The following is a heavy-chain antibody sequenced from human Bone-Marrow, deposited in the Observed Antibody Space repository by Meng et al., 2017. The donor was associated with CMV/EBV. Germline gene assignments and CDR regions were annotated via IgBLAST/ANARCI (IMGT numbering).Heavy chain of an antibody. J-gene: IGHJ5*02. CDR1: GFTVSSNY. V-gene: IGHV3-11*01. D-gene: IGHD6-6*01. CDR3: ARDAIAAHSWWFDP. CDR2: ISSSGSTI. Sequence: GGSLRLSCAASGFTVSSNYMSWIRQAPGKGREWVSYISSSGSTIYYADSVKGRFTLSRDNAKNSLYLQLSSLRSEDTAVYYCARDAIAAHSWWFDPWGQGTLVTVSS.